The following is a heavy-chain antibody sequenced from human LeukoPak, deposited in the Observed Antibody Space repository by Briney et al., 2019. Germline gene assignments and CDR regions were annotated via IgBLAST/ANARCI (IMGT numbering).Heavy chain of an antibody. D-gene: IGHD1-26*01. J-gene: IGHJ4*02. CDR1: GFTFGSYV. CDR2: ISDGGGST. Sequence: PGGSLRLSCVASGFTFGSYVMNWVRQAPGKGLEWVSTISDGGGSTYYADSVKGRFIISRDNSKNTLHLQMNSLRAEDTAVYYCAKYVGAIGYFDYWGQGTLVTVSS. CDR3: AKYVGAIGYFDY. V-gene: IGHV3-23*01.